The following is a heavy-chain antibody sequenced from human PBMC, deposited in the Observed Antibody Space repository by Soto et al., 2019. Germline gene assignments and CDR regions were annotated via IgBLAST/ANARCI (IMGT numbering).Heavy chain of an antibody. J-gene: IGHJ4*02. CDR3: ARDRGNWDDGGAFFDY. D-gene: IGHD1-20*01. CDR1: GFTVSNNY. V-gene: IGHV3-66*01. CDR2: LYSAGSGGTT. Sequence: EVQLGESGGGLVQPGGSLRLSCAASGFTVSNNYMSWVRQAPGKGLEWVSVLYSAGSGGTTYYAASVRGRFTISRDNSKNTLDLQMNSLRAEDTAVYYCARDRGNWDDGGAFFDYWGQGTLVTVSS.